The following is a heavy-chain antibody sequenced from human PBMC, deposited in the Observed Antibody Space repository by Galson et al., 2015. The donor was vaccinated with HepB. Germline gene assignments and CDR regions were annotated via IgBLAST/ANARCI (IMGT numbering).Heavy chain of an antibody. Sequence: SLRLSCAASGFIFSSYNMNWVRQAPGKGPEWVSYISSSSITIYYADSVKGRFTISRDNAKNSLYLQMNSPRAEDTAVYYCARVPYYYGMDVWGQGTTVTVSS. V-gene: IGHV3-48*01. CDR1: GFIFSSYN. CDR3: ARVPYYYGMDV. J-gene: IGHJ6*02. CDR2: ISSSSITI.